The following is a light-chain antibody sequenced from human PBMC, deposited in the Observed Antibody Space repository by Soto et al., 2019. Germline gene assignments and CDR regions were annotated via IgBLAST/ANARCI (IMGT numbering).Light chain of an antibody. J-gene: IGKJ4*01. Sequence: DIPMTQSPSTLSASGGGRVTITCRASQSISSWLAWYQQKPGKAPNLLIYKASSLESGVPSRFSGSGSGTEFTLTISSLQPDDFATYYCQQYNSYPLTLVGGTKVEIK. CDR3: QQYNSYPLT. CDR1: QSISSW. CDR2: KAS. V-gene: IGKV1-5*03.